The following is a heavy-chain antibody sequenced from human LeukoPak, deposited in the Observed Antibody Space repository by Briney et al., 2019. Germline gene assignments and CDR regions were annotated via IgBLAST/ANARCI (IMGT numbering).Heavy chain of an antibody. J-gene: IGHJ4*02. CDR1: GFMFSNFW. CDR3: AKEVLVGANTPGYFDY. V-gene: IGHV3-7*01. D-gene: IGHD1-26*01. Sequence: GGSLRLSCAASGFMFSNFWVSWVRQAPGKGREWGANIKGDGSEKYYVDSVKGRFTIFRDNANDSMYLQMNSLRAEDTAVYYCAKEVLVGANTPGYFDYWGQGTLVTDSS. CDR2: IKGDGSEK.